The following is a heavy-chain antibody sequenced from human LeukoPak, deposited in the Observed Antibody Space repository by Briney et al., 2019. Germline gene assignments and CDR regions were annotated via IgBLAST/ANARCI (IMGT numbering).Heavy chain of an antibody. CDR2: MNPNSGNT. CDR1: GYTFTSYD. Sequence: ASVKVSCKASGYTFTSYDINWVRQATGQGLEWMGWMNPNSGNTGYAQKFQGRVTMTRNTSISTAYMELSSLRSEDTAVYYCARGQNYDYVWGSYRQNWFDPWGQGTLVTVSS. J-gene: IGHJ5*02. D-gene: IGHD3-16*02. CDR3: ARGQNYDYVWGSYRQNWFDP. V-gene: IGHV1-8*01.